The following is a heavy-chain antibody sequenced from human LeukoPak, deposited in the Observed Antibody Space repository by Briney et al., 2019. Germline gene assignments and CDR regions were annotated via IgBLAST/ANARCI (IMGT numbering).Heavy chain of an antibody. V-gene: IGHV1-8*03. D-gene: IGHD1-26*01. CDR3: ARKLSGGVGAPWFDP. J-gene: IGHJ5*02. CDR1: GYTFTSYD. Sequence: GASVKVSCKASGYTFTSYDINWVRQATGQGLEWMGWMNPNSGNTGYAQKFQGRVTITRNTSISTAHMELSSLRSEDTAVYYCARKLSGGVGAPWFDPWGQGTLVTVSS. CDR2: MNPNSGNT.